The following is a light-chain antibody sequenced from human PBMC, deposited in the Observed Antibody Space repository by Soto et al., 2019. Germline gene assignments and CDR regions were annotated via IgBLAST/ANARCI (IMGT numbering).Light chain of an antibody. J-gene: IGKJ1*01. Sequence: EIVMTQSPGTLSVSPGERATLSCRASQSITNNLAWYQQKVGQAPRLLIYGASTRATGIPARFRGSGSGTEFPLTRSSLQSEDFAVYYCQRYNQWSPKMAFGQGTKVEIK. CDR1: QSITNN. CDR2: GAS. CDR3: QRYNQWSPKMA. V-gene: IGKV3-15*01.